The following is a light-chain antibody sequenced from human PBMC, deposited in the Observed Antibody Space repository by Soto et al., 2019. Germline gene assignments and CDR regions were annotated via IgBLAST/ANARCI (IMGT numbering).Light chain of an antibody. CDR3: QQYNNWPPWT. CDR1: QSVASN. J-gene: IGKJ1*01. CDR2: GAS. V-gene: IGKV3-15*01. Sequence: EIVMTQSPATLSVSPGDRATLSCRASQSVASNLAWYQQKPGQGPRLLIYGASTRATGVPARFSGSGSGTDFTLTISSLQSEDFAVYYCQQYNNWPPWTFGQGTKAEIK.